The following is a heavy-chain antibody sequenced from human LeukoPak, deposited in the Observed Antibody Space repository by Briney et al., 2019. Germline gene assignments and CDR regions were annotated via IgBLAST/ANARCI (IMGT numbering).Heavy chain of an antibody. D-gene: IGHD2-2*01. CDR2: IIAILGIA. V-gene: IGHV1-69*04. CDR3: AREDYSTSTRCYN. Sequence: SVKVSCKAYGGTLSSYTISWVRQAPGQGLEWMGRIIAILGIANYAQKFQGRVTITANKSTSTAYMELSSLRSEDTAVYSCAREDYSTSTRCYNWGQGTLVTVYS. J-gene: IGHJ4*02. CDR1: GGTLSSYT.